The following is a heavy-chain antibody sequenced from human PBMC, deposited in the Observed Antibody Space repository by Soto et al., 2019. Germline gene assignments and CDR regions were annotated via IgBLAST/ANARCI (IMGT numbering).Heavy chain of an antibody. Sequence: SETLSLTCTVSGGSISSGGYYWSWIRQHPGKGLEWIGYIYYSGSTYYNPSLKSRVTISVDTSKNQFSLKLSSVTAEDTAIYFCARDSGPAGGGACDIWGQGTMVTVSS. D-gene: IGHD6-25*01. CDR1: GGSISSGGYY. CDR3: ARDSGPAGGGACDI. CDR2: IYYSGST. V-gene: IGHV4-31*03. J-gene: IGHJ3*02.